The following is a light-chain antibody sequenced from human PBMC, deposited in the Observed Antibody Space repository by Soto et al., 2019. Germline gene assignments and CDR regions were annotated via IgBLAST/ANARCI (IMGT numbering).Light chain of an antibody. Sequence: QSVLTQPASVSGSPGQSITISCAGTRSDVGNYNLVSWYQQHPGKAPKLMIYEVNKRPSGVSYRFSGSKSGNTASLTISGLQGEDEGDYYCCSYAGSDTWAFGGGTKVTVL. CDR3: CSYAGSDTWA. CDR2: EVN. CDR1: RSDVGNYNL. J-gene: IGLJ3*02. V-gene: IGLV2-23*02.